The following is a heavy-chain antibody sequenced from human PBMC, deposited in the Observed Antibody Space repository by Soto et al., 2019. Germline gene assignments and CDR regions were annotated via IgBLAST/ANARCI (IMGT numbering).Heavy chain of an antibody. CDR3: ATFYPYRYYYGMDV. Sequence: SETLSLTCTVSGGSISSSSYYWGWIRQPPGKGLEWIGSIYYSGSTYYNPSLKSRVTISVDTSKNQFSLKLSSVTAADTAVYYCATFYPYRYYYGMDVWGQGTTVTVSS. J-gene: IGHJ6*02. CDR1: GGSISSSSYY. CDR2: IYYSGST. D-gene: IGHD1-26*01. V-gene: IGHV4-39*01.